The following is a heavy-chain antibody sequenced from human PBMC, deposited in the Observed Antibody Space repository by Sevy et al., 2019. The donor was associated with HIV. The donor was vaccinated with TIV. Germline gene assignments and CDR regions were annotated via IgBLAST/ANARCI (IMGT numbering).Heavy chain of an antibody. Sequence: GGSLRLSCAASGFTFSKYPMSWVRQPPGKGLEGVSTLSFGCGEINYADSVKGRFTISRDNSKSSVYLQMNNLRPEDTAVYYCAREGCTKPHDYWGQGTLVTVSS. CDR3: AREGCTKPHDY. CDR2: LSFGCGEI. D-gene: IGHD2-8*01. J-gene: IGHJ4*02. CDR1: GFTFSKYP. V-gene: IGHV3-23*01.